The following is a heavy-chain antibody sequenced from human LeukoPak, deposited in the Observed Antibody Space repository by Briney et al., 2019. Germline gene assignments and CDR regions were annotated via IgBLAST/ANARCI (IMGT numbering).Heavy chain of an antibody. CDR1: GGSISSSSYY. D-gene: IGHD3-9*01. CDR2: IYYSGST. J-gene: IGHJ4*02. V-gene: IGHV4-39*07. Sequence: SETLSLTCTVSGGSISSSSYYWGWIRQPPGKGLEWIGSIYYSGSTYYNPSLKSRVTISVDTSKNQFSLKLSSVTAADTAVYYCARGAYYNILTAYRSRILGFDYWGQGTLVTVSS. CDR3: ARGAYYNILTAYRSRILGFDY.